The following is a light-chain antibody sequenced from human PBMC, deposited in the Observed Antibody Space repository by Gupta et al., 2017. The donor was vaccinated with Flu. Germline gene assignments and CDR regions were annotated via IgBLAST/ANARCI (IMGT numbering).Light chain of an antibody. CDR1: QSIGQY. Sequence: EIALTQSPVTLSLSPGERATLSCRASQSIGQYLAWYQIKPGQPPRLLIYDASNRATDVTDRCSGVWVGADANLTSNRGQPEDFGVYYCQRLTSDHPTRTFGQGSMVDI. V-gene: IGKV3D-11*02. CDR3: QRLTSDHPTRT. J-gene: IGKJ1*01. CDR2: DAS.